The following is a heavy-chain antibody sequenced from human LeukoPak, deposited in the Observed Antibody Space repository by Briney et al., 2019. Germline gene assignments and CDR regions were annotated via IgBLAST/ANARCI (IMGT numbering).Heavy chain of an antibody. Sequence: AGGSLRLSCAASGFTFSSYGMSWVRQAPGKGLEWVSAISGSGVSTYYADSVKGRFIISRDTSKNTLYLQMNSLRAEDTAVYYCAKDSSHYDILTGYRYYWYFDLWGRGTLVTVSS. CDR2: ISGSGVST. CDR3: AKDSSHYDILTGYRYYWYFDL. CDR1: GFTFSSYG. D-gene: IGHD3-9*01. V-gene: IGHV3-23*01. J-gene: IGHJ2*01.